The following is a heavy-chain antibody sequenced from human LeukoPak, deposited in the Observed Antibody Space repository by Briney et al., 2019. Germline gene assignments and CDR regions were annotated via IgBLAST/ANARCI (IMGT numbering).Heavy chain of an antibody. J-gene: IGHJ5*02. CDR1: GYTFTSYG. V-gene: IGHV1-18*01. CDR3: ARGRPPSIVVVPAARSPNWFDP. D-gene: IGHD2-2*01. Sequence: GASVKVSCKASGYTFTSYGISWVRQAPGQGLEWMVWISAYNGKTNYAQKLQGRVTMTTDTSTSTAYMELRSLRSDDTAVYYCARGRPPSIVVVPAARSPNWFDPWGQGTLVTVSS. CDR2: ISAYNGKT.